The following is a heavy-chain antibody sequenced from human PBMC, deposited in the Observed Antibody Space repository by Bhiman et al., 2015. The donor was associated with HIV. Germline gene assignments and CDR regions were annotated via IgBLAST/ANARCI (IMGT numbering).Heavy chain of an antibody. D-gene: IGHD7-27*01. CDR1: GFTFSSYW. J-gene: IGHJ4*02. V-gene: IGHV3-7*05. CDR3: ARETGATYFDY. Sequence: VQLVESGGGLVQPGGSLRLSCAASGFTFSSYWLSWVRQAPGKGLEWVANIKHDGSDKYYVDSVKGRFTISRDNAKNSLYLQMNSLRAEDTAVFFCARETGATYFDYWGQGTLVTVSS. CDR2: IKHDGSDK.